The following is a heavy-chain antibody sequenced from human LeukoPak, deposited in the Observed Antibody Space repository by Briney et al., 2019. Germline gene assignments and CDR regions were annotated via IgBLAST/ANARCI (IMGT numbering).Heavy chain of an antibody. Sequence: GGSLRLSCAASGFIFSSFAMTWVRQAPGKGLEWISTINAVDADTYYAESVKGRFTVSRDNSKNTLYLQMNSLRAEDTAVYYCAKQFLGANWGQGTLVIVSS. CDR1: GFIFSSFA. V-gene: IGHV3-23*01. CDR2: INAVDADT. J-gene: IGHJ4*02. CDR3: AKQFLGAN. D-gene: IGHD4/OR15-4a*01.